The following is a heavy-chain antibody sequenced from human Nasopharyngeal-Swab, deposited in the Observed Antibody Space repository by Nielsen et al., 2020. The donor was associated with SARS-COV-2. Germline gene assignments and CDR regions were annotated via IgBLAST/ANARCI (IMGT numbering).Heavy chain of an antibody. J-gene: IGHJ4*02. Sequence: WFRQPPGKGLEWIGYIYYSGSTNYNPSLKSRVTISVDTSKNQFSLKLSSVTAADTAVYYCASKRGYSGYEFDYWGQGTLVTVSS. V-gene: IGHV4-59*01. D-gene: IGHD5-12*01. CDR3: ASKRGYSGYEFDY. CDR2: IYYSGST.